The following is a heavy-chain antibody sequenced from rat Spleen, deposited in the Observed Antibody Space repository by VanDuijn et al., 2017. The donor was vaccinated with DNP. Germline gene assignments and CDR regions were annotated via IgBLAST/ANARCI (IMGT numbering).Heavy chain of an antibody. CDR1: GFTFSSYG. Sequence: EVQLVESGGGLVQPGRSLKLSCAASGFTFSSYGMAWVRQAPTKGLEWVASISTGGGNTYYRDSVKGRFTISRDNAKTTLYLQMNSLRSEDTATYYCARQELRRLYWFAYWGQGTLVTVSS. CDR3: ARQELRRLYWFAY. CDR2: ISTGGGNT. J-gene: IGHJ3*01. V-gene: IGHV5S13*01. D-gene: IGHD1-11*01.